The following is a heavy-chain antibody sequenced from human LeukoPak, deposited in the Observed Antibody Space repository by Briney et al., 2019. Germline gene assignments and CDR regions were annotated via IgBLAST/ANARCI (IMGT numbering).Heavy chain of an antibody. D-gene: IGHD3-10*01. CDR2: IYYSGST. V-gene: IGHV4-59*01. CDR1: GGSISSYY. J-gene: IGHJ4*02. Sequence: PSETLSLTCTVSGGSISSYYWSWIRQPPGKGLEWIGYIYYSGSTNYNPSLKSRVTISVDTSKNQFSLKLSSVTAADTAVYYCARRSGEIGTFDHWGQGTLVTVSS. CDR3: ARRSGEIGTFDH.